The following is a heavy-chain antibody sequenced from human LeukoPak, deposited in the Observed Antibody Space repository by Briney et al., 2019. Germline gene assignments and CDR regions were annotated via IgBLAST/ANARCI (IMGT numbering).Heavy chain of an antibody. CDR2: ISYSGTT. D-gene: IGHD1-26*01. V-gene: IGHV4-59*01. Sequence: SETLSLTCTVSGASISSYYWSWIRQPPGKGLEWLGYISYSGTTDYNPSLKSQVTISVDTSKNHFSLKLSSVTAADTALYYCAREGGSHRDFDFWGQGILVTVSS. CDR1: GASISSYY. J-gene: IGHJ4*02. CDR3: AREGGSHRDFDF.